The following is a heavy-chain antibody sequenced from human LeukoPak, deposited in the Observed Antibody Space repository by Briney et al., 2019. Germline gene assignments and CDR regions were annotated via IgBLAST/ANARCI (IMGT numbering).Heavy chain of an antibody. CDR1: GFTFSSYS. Sequence: PGGSLRLSCAASGFTFSSYSMNWVRQAPGKGLEWVSSISSSSSYIYYADSVKGRFTISRDNAKNSLYLQMNSLRAEDTAVYYCARVGGATGSYYMDVWGKGTTVTVSS. CDR3: ARVGGATGSYYMDV. V-gene: IGHV3-21*01. J-gene: IGHJ6*03. D-gene: IGHD1-14*01. CDR2: ISSSSSYI.